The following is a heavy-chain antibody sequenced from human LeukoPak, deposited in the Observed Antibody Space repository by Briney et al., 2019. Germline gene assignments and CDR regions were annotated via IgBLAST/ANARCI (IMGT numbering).Heavy chain of an antibody. V-gene: IGHV4-4*07. D-gene: IGHD6-6*01. J-gene: IGHJ6*03. CDR2: IYTSGST. Sequence: SETLSLTCTVPGGSISSYYWSWLRQPAGKGLAWIGRIYTSGSTNYNPSLKSRVTMSVDTSRNQFSRKLSSVTAADTAVYYCARPSRAEPGYYYYMAVWGKGTTVTVSS. CDR1: GGSISSYY. CDR3: ARPSRAEPGYYYYMAV.